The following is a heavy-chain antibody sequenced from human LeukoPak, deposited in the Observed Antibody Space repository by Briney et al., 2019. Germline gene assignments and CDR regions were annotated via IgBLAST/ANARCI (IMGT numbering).Heavy chain of an antibody. V-gene: IGHV1-69*05. CDR1: GGTFISYA. Sequence: ASVKVSCKASGGTFISYAISWVRQAPGQGLEWMGGIIPIFGTANYAQKFQGRVTITTDESTSTAYMELSSLRSEDTAVHYCARSRAVEWPTIFYYFDYWGQGTLVTVSS. J-gene: IGHJ4*02. D-gene: IGHD3-9*01. CDR3: ARSRAVEWPTIFYYFDY. CDR2: IIPIFGTA.